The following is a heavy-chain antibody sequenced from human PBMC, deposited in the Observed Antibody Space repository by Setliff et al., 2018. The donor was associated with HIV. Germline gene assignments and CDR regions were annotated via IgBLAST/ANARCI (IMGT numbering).Heavy chain of an antibody. CDR2: VYYSGST. D-gene: IGHD3-3*01. J-gene: IGHJ4*02. CDR1: GGSISGSGPGYY. CDR3: ARSQPDTIFGVVTFDF. Sequence: SETLSLTCSFPGGSISGSGPGYYWGWVRQPPGGGLEWVGSVYYSGSTYYNPSLRSRVTISVDTSKNQLSLRLTSLTAADTAVYYCARSQPDTIFGVVTFDFWGQGQMVTVSS. V-gene: IGHV4-39*01.